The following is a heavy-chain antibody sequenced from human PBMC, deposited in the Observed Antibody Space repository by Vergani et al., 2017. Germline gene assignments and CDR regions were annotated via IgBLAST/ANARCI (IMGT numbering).Heavy chain of an antibody. J-gene: IGHJ4*02. V-gene: IGHV4-38-2*02. CDR1: GYSITSGYY. D-gene: IGHD6-13*01. Sequence: QVKLQESGPGLVKPPGTLSLTCSVSGYSITSGYYWGWIRQPPGRGLEWIGSIYHTGSAYYNPSLKSRVTVSVDTSMNQVSLKLNSVTAADTAVYYCARGSRAAGYSGPDSWGQGTRVTVSS. CDR2: IYHTGSA. CDR3: ARGSRAAGYSGPDS.